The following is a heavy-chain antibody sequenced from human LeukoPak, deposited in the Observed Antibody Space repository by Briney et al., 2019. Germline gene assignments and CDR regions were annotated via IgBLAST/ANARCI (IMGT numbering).Heavy chain of an antibody. V-gene: IGHV3-30-3*01. CDR2: ISYGGNNQ. D-gene: IGHD3-22*01. J-gene: IGHJ4*02. CDR1: GFTFSRYA. CDR3: ARAPDSSGYYYYFDY. Sequence: GRSLKLSCGASGFTFSRYAMNWVRQAPGQGLEWVAIISYGGNNQYYAESVKGRFTIPRDNTKNTVYLQMNSLRPEDTAVYYCARAPDSSGYYYYFDYWGQGALVTVSS.